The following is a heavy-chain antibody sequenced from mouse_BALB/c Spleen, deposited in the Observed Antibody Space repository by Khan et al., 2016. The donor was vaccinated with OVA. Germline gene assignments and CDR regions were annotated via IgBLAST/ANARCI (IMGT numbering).Heavy chain of an antibody. V-gene: IGHV1S136*01. J-gene: IGHJ3*01. D-gene: IGHD2-13*01. CDR2: IYPFNDDT. CDR3: ATVGTDYVSCAY. Sequence: EVQLQQSGPELVKPGASVKMSCKASGYTFTSYVMHWVKQKPGLGLEWIGYIYPFNDDTKYNEKFKGKATLTLDKSSSTAYMELSSLTSEDSAVYYCATVGTDYVSCAYWGQGTLVTVSA. CDR1: GYTFTSYV.